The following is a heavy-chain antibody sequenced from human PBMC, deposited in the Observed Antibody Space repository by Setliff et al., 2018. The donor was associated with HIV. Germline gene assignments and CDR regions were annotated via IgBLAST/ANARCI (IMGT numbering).Heavy chain of an antibody. CDR3: ARAPGPQGWYKAPDY. J-gene: IGHJ4*02. D-gene: IGHD6-19*01. CDR1: GYTFTSYY. Sequence: GASVKVSCKASGYTFTSYYMHWVRQAPGQGLEWMGIINPSGGSTSYAQKFQGRVTMTRDTSTSTVYMELSSLRSEDTAVYYCARAPGPQGWYKAPDYWGQGTLVTVSS. V-gene: IGHV1-46*01. CDR2: INPSGGST.